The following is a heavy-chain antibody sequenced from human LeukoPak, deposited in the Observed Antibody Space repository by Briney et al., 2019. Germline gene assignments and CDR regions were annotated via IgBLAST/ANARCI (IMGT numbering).Heavy chain of an antibody. CDR2: IKQDGSEK. D-gene: IGHD4-17*01. V-gene: IGHV3-7*01. J-gene: IGHJ4*02. CDR1: GSTFSSYW. CDR3: ARDLGGYGDYSDY. Sequence: PGGSLRLSCAASGSTFSSYWMSWVRQAPGKGLEWVANIKQDGSEKYYVDSVKGRSTISRDNAKNSLYLQMNSLRAEDTAVYYCARDLGGYGDYSDYWGQGTLVTVSS.